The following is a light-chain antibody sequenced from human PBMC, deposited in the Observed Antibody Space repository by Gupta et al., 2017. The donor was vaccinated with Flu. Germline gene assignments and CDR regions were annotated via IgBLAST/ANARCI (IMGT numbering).Light chain of an antibody. CDR3: CSYKGIKFGWV. V-gene: IGLV2-14*01. Sequence: QSALTQPAPVSGSPGRSITISCSGSRSDVGDYNRVSWYQQHPGKAPKLIISEVTNRPSGVSNRFSGSKSGNTASLTISGLQTEDEGDYYCCSYKGIKFGWVFGGGTKVTVL. J-gene: IGLJ3*02. CDR1: RSDVGDYNR. CDR2: EVT.